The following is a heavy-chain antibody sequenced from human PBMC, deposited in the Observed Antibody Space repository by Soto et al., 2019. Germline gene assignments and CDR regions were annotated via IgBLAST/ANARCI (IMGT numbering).Heavy chain of an antibody. D-gene: IGHD6-13*01. CDR2: ISAYNGNT. V-gene: IGHV1-18*01. CDR1: GYTFTSYG. CDR3: ARDSSSWYRGPLDY. J-gene: IGHJ4*02. Sequence: GASVKVSCKASGYTFTSYGISWVRQAHGQGLEWMGWISAYNGNTNYAQKLQGRVTMTTDTSTSTAYMELRSLRSDDTAVYYCARDSSSWYRGPLDYWGQGTLVTVSS.